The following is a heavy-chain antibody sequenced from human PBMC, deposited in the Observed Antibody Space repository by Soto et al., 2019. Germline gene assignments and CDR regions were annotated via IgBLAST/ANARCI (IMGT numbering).Heavy chain of an antibody. V-gene: IGHV3-30-3*01. J-gene: IGHJ6*02. D-gene: IGHD4-4*01. CDR1: GFTFSSYA. CDR2: ISYDGSNK. Sequence: RRLSCAASGFTFSSYAMHWVPQAPGKGLEWVAVISYDGSNKYYADSVKGRFTISRDNSKNTLYLQMNSLRAEDTAVYYCARVYSNSHSTYYYYGMDVWGQGTTVTVSS. CDR3: ARVYSNSHSTYYYYGMDV.